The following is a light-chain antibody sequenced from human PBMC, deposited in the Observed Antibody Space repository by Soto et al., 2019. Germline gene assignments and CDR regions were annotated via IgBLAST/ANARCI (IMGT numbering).Light chain of an antibody. CDR1: QDINKN. CDR3: QQYESLPLT. Sequence: IQMTHSPSSLSASVGYRVTITCQASQDINKNLIWYQQKPGKAPKLLIYDASDLETGVPSRFSGSGSGTGLTFTISSLQPEDFATYYCQQYESLPLTFGQGTRLEIK. J-gene: IGKJ5*01. CDR2: DAS. V-gene: IGKV1-33*01.